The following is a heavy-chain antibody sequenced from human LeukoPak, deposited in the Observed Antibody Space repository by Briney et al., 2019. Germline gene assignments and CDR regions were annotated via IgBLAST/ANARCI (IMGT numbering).Heavy chain of an antibody. CDR2: ISSSSSTI. V-gene: IGHV3-48*01. CDR1: GFTFSSYS. CDR3: ARGTTAIVGATYGVDY. D-gene: IGHD1-26*01. Sequence: GGSLRLSCAASGFTFSSYSMNWVRQAPGKGLEWVSYISSSSSTIYYADSVKGRFTISRDNAKNSLYLQMNSLKAEDTAVYYCARGTTAIVGATYGVDYWGQGTLVTVSS. J-gene: IGHJ4*02.